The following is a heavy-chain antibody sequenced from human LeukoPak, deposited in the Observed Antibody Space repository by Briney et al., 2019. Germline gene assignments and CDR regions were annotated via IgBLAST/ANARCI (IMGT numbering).Heavy chain of an antibody. CDR1: GFTFSSYE. CDR3: ARESPTHLNNYYYYLDMDV. V-gene: IGHV3-48*03. J-gene: IGHJ6*03. Sequence: PGGSLILACAASGFTFSSYEMDWVRQATGKVLGWDSYISSSDSTIYYVDWVKGRFTVSRDNAKNSLCLQMNNLRDEDTAVYYCARESPTHLNNYYYYLDMDVWGKGTTVTVS. CDR2: ISSSDSTI.